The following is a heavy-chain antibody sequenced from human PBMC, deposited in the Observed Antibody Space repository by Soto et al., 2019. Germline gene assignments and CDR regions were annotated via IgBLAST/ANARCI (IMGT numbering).Heavy chain of an antibody. CDR3: ARGSPMYNWIF. V-gene: IGHV4-59*01. CDR2: VFFSGSA. J-gene: IGHJ1*01. D-gene: IGHD1-20*01. Sequence: PSETLSLTCTVSGGSINSDYWSWIRQSPGKGLEWIGYVFFSGSANYNHSFKSRVTISVDTSKNQIYLRVTSVTAADTAVYYCARGSPMYNWIFWSQSTLVTVSS. CDR1: GGSINSDY.